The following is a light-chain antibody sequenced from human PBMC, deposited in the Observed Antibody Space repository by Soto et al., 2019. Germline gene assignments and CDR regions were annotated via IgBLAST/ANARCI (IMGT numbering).Light chain of an antibody. J-gene: IGKJ1*01. V-gene: IGKV1-39*01. CDR3: QQCYSSPPT. CDR2: ASS. CDR1: QRISTY. Sequence: DIQMTQSPSTLSAGVGDRVTITCRASQRISTYLNWYQQKPGKAPTLLIYASSSLQSGVPSRFSGGGSGSDFTLTINTLQPEDFASYFCQQCYSSPPTFGQGTKVESK.